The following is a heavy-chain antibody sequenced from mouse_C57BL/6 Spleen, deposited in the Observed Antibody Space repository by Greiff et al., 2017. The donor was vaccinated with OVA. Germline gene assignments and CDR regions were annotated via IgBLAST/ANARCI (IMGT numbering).Heavy chain of an antibody. D-gene: IGHD1-1*01. Sequence: VQLQQSGAELARPGASVKLSCRASGYTFTSYGICWVKQRTGQGLEWIGEIYPRSGNTYYNEKFKGKATLTADKSSSTAYMELRSLTSEDSAVYFCARNYGSSYDAWFGYWGQGTLVTVSA. J-gene: IGHJ3*01. CDR3: ARNYGSSYDAWFGY. V-gene: IGHV1-81*01. CDR1: GYTFTSYG. CDR2: IYPRSGNT.